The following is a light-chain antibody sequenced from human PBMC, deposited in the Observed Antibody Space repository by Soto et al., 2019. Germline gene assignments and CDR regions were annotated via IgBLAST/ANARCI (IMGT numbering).Light chain of an antibody. CDR1: QSVDTSY. V-gene: IGKV3-20*01. J-gene: IGKJ2*01. CDR3: QQYGTSPPLYT. CDR2: GAS. Sequence: EIVLTQSPGTLSLSPGERATLSCRASQSVDTSYTAWYQQKPGQAPRLLIYGASNRATGIPDRFSGTGSGTDFTLTISRLVPEDFAVYYCQQYGTSPPLYTFGQGTKLEI.